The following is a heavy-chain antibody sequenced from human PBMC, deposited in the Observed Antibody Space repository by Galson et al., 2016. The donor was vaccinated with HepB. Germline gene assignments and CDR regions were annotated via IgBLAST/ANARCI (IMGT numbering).Heavy chain of an antibody. CDR3: AKDLCGSEDR. CDR2: INEDGTVT. V-gene: IGHV3-74*01. J-gene: IGHJ4*02. Sequence: SLRLSCAASGFAFSRYWMHWVRQAPGKGLSWVSRINEDGTVTDYAASVNGRFNIYRDNAKNTLYLQMNRLSAEETAVYYCAKDLCGSEDRWGRGTLVTVSS. D-gene: IGHD5-12*01. CDR1: GFAFSRYW.